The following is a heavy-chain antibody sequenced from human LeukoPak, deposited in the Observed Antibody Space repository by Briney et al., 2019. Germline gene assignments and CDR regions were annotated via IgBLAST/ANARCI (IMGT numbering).Heavy chain of an antibody. D-gene: IGHD1-7*01. J-gene: IGHJ4*02. V-gene: IGHV1-18*01. CDR1: GYTFTSHG. CDR3: ARATNWNYASDY. Sequence: GASEKVSCKASGYTFTSHGITWVRQAPGQGLEWMGWISPYNGNTNYAQKLQGRVTMTTDTSTSTAYMELRSLRSDDTAVYYCARATNWNYASDYWGQGTLVTVSS. CDR2: ISPYNGNT.